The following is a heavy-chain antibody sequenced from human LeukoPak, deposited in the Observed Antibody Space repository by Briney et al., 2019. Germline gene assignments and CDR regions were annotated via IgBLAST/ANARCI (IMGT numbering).Heavy chain of an antibody. CDR2: IYYSGST. CDR3: AREVELWFGDPGGWFDP. J-gene: IGHJ5*02. CDR1: GGSISSGGYY. V-gene: IGHV4-31*03. Sequence: PSETLSLTCTVSGGSISSGGYYWSWIRQHPGKGLEWIGYIYYSGSTYYNPSLKSRVTISVDTSKNQFSLKLSSVTAADTAVYYCAREVELWFGDPGGWFDPWGQGTLVTVSS. D-gene: IGHD3-10*01.